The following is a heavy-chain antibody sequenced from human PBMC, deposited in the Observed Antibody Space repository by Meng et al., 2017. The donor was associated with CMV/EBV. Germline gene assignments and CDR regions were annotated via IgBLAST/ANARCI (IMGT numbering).Heavy chain of an antibody. CDR1: GFTFSSYW. Sequence: GESLKISCAASGFTFSSYWMHWVRQAPGKGLVWVSRINSDGSSTSYADSVKGRFTISRDNAKNTLYLQMNSLRAEDTAVYYCALGVVEVYYYYGMDVWGQGTTVNVSS. CDR3: ALGVVEVYYYYGMDV. CDR2: INSDGSST. D-gene: IGHD3-3*01. V-gene: IGHV3-74*01. J-gene: IGHJ6*02.